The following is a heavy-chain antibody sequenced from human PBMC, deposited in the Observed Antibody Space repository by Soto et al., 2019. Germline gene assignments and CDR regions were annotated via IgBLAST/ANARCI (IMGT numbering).Heavy chain of an antibody. J-gene: IGHJ4*02. CDR3: ARGDGYYFDY. D-gene: IGHD2-21*02. CDR1: GGSISSSY. Sequence: QVQLQESGPGLVKPSETLSLTCTVSGGSISSSYWSWIRQSPGKGLEWVGYIYYSGSTNYNPSLKSRVTSSVDTSKNQFSLKLSSVTAADTAVYYCARGDGYYFDYWGQGTLVTVSS. V-gene: IGHV4-59*08. CDR2: IYYSGST.